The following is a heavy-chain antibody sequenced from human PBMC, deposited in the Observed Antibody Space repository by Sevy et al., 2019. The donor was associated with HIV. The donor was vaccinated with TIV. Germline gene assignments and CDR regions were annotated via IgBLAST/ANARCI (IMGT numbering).Heavy chain of an antibody. CDR2: ISGSGGST. V-gene: IGHV3-23*01. CDR3: AEDRSRGRELPFDY. D-gene: IGHD1-26*01. J-gene: IGHJ4*02. CDR1: GFTFSSYA. Sequence: GGSLRLSCAASGFTFSSYAMSWVRQAPGKGLEWVSAISGSGGSTYYADSVKGRFTISRDNSKNTLYLKMNSLRAEDTAVYYCAEDRSRGRELPFDYWGQGTLVTVSS.